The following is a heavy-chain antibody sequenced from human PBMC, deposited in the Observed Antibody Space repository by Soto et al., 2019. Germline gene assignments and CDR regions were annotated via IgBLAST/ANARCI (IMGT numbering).Heavy chain of an antibody. V-gene: IGHV4-59*01. CDR3: ARDGRRRMDV. CDR2: IYYSGST. CDR1: GGSISSYY. J-gene: IGHJ6*02. Sequence: PSEPLSLTCTVSGGSISSYYWSWIRQPPGKGLEWIGYIYYSGSTNYNPSLKSRVTISVDTSKNQFSLKLSSVTAADTAVYYCARDGRRRMDVWGQGTTVTVSS.